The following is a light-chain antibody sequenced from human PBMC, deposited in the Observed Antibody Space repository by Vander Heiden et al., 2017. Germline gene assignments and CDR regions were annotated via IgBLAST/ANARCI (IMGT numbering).Light chain of an antibody. V-gene: IGKV1-8*01. J-gene: IGKJ5*01. CDR1: QGISSY. CDR3: QQDDSYPLT. CDR2: AAS. Sequence: AIRMTQSPSSFSASTGDRVTITCRASQGISSYLAWYQQKPGKAPKLLIYAASTLQSGVPSRFSGSGSGTDFTLTISCLQSEDFATYYCQQDDSYPLTFGQGTLLEIK.